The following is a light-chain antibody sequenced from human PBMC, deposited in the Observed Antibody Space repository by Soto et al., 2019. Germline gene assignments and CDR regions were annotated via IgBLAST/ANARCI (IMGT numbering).Light chain of an antibody. CDR2: AAS. CDR3: QKYSSVIT. CDR1: QGISNF. J-gene: IGKJ3*01. Sequence: DIQMTQSPTSLSASVGDRVTITCRASQGISNFLAWYQQKPGKDPKLLIYAASTLQSGVPSRFRGSGSGTDFTLTSNSLQPEDVATYSCQKYSSVITFGPGTKVEIK. V-gene: IGKV1-27*01.